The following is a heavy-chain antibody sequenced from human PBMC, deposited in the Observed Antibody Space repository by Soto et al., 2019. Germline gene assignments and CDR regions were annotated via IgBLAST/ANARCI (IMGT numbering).Heavy chain of an antibody. V-gene: IGHV3-23*01. Sequence: DVQLLESGGRLVQPGGSLRLSCAASGFTFNAYSLSWVRQAPGKGLEWVSAISTTGGSTYYADSVNGRFTISRDNSQTTLSLQTNSLTPEDRAVYYCARPEGATSDIRYWGQGTLVTVSS. CDR3: ARPEGATSDIRY. J-gene: IGHJ4*02. CDR1: GFTFNAYS. CDR2: ISTTGGST.